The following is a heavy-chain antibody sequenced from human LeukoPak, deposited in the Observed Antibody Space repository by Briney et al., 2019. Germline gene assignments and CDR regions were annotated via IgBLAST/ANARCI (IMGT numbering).Heavy chain of an antibody. J-gene: IGHJ6*03. CDR1: GGSISSSSYY. V-gene: IGHV4-39*07. Sequence: SETLSLTCTVSGGSISSSSYYWGWIRQPPGKGLEWIGSIYYSGSTYYNPSLKSRVTISVDTSKNQFSLKLSSVTAADTAVYYCARARSGYSSSWYPLGYYYYYMDVWGKGTTVTVSS. CDR3: ARARSGYSSSWYPLGYYYYYMDV. D-gene: IGHD6-13*01. CDR2: IYYSGST.